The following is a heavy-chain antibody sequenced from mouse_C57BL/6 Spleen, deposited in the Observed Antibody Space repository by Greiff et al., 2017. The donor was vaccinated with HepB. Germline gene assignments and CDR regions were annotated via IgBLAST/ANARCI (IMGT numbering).Heavy chain of an antibody. CDR1: GYTFTSYW. D-gene: IGHD1-1*01. CDR2: INPSNGGT. J-gene: IGHJ1*03. CDR3: ARMGYGSSYWYFDV. Sequence: QVQLQQPGTELVKPGASVKLSCKASGYTFTSYWMHWVKQRPGQGLEWIGNINPSNGGTNYNEKFKSKATLTVDKSSSTAYMQLSSLTSEDSAVYYCARMGYGSSYWYFDVWGTGTTVTVSS. V-gene: IGHV1-53*01.